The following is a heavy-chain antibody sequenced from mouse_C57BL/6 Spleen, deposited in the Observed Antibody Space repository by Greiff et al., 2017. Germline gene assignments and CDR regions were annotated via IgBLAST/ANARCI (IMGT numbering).Heavy chain of an antibody. CDR3: ARGGTGYGDLVAY. CDR1: GYSITSGYY. J-gene: IGHJ3*01. V-gene: IGHV3-6*01. CDR2: ISYDGSN. D-gene: IGHD2-2*01. Sequence: EVQLQESGPGLVKPSQSLSLTCSVTGYSITSGYYWNWIRQFPGNKLEWMGYISYDGSNNYNPSLKKRISITRDTSKNQFVLKLNSVTTEDTATYYCARGGTGYGDLVAYWGQGTLVTVSA.